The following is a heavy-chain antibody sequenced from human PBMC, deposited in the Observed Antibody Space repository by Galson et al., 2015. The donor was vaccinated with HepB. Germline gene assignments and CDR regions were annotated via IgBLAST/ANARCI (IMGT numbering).Heavy chain of an antibody. Sequence: SLRLSCAASGFTFDDYAMHWVRQAPGKGLEWVSGINWNSGIIDYADSVKGRFTISRDNAKNSLYLQMNSLRAEDTALYYCAKDFRSSGRAAQFDFWGQGTLVTVSS. CDR3: AKDFRSSGRAAQFDF. CDR1: GFTFDDYA. D-gene: IGHD6-6*01. V-gene: IGHV3-9*01. J-gene: IGHJ5*01. CDR2: INWNSGII.